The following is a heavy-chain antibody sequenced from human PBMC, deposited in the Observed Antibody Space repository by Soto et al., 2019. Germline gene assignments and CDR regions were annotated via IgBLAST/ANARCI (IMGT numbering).Heavy chain of an antibody. V-gene: IGHV3-23*01. J-gene: IGHJ4*02. CDR1: GFTFSSYA. Sequence: SGGSLRLSCAASGFTFSSYAMSWVRQAPGKGLEWVSAISGSGGSTYYADSVKGRFTISRDNSKNTLYLQMNSLRAEDTAVYYCAKDQGGPLVPAAPRWYFDYWGQGTLVTVSS. CDR2: ISGSGGST. D-gene: IGHD2-2*01. CDR3: AKDQGGPLVPAAPRWYFDY.